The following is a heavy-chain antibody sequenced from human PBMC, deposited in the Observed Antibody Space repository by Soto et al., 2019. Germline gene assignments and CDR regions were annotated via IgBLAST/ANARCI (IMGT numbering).Heavy chain of an antibody. D-gene: IGHD6-19*01. CDR1: GYTFTSYA. J-gene: IGHJ4*02. CDR3: ARGAVAGRIN. V-gene: IGHV1-3*01. Sequence: QVQLVQSGAEVKKPGASVKVSCKASGYTFTSYAMHWVRQAPGQRLEWMGWINAGNGNTKYSQKFQGRVTITRDTSASTDYMELSSLRSEDTAVYYCARGAVAGRINWGQGTLVTVSS. CDR2: INAGNGNT.